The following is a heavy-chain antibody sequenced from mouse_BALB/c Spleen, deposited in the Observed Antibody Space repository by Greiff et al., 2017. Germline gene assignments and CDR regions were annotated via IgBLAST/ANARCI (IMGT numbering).Heavy chain of an antibody. Sequence: DVMLVESGGGLVQPGGSLKLSCAASGFTFSSYTMSWVRQTPEKRLEWVAYISNGGGSTYYPDTVKGRFTISRDNAKNTLYLQMSSLKSEDTAMYYCARHEYGNYKDAMDDWGQGTSVTVSS. D-gene: IGHD2-10*02. V-gene: IGHV5-12-2*01. CDR2: ISNGGGST. J-gene: IGHJ4*01. CDR1: GFTFSSYT. CDR3: ARHEYGNYKDAMDD.